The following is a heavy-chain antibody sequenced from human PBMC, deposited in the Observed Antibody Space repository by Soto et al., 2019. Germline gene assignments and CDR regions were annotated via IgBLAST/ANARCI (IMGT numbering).Heavy chain of an antibody. J-gene: IGHJ6*02. Sequence: SVKVSCKASGFTFTSSAVQWVRQARGQRLEWIGWIVVGSGNTNYAQKFQERVTITRDMSTSTAYMELSSLRSEDTAVYYCAAFYYDFWSGSPRGMDVWGQGTTVTV. V-gene: IGHV1-58*01. D-gene: IGHD3-3*01. CDR1: GFTFTSSA. CDR3: AAFYYDFWSGSPRGMDV. CDR2: IVVGSGNT.